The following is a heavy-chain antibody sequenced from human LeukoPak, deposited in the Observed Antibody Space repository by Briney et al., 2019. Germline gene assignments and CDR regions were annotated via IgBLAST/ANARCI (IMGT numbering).Heavy chain of an antibody. CDR2: IIPIFGTA. Sequence: SVKVSCKASGGTFSSYAISWVRQAPGQGLEWMGGIIPIFGTANYAQKFQGRVTITADESTSTAYMELSSLRSEDTAVYYCAREAGHATTFDYWGQGTLVTVSS. D-gene: IGHD5-12*01. J-gene: IGHJ4*02. V-gene: IGHV1-69*13. CDR1: GGTFSSYA. CDR3: AREAGHATTFDY.